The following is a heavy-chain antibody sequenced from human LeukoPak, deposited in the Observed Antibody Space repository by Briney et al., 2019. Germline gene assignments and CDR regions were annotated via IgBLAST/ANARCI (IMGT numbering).Heavy chain of an antibody. D-gene: IGHD3-10*01. V-gene: IGHV1-2*02. CDR2: INPNSGGT. CDR1: GYTFTGYY. Sequence: ASVKVSCKASGYTFTGYYMHWVRHAPGQGLEWMGWINPNSGGTSYAQKFKGRVTMTRDTSISTVYMELSRLGSDDTAVYYCARDYELGTPGSAYEFFDYWGQGTLVTVSS. CDR3: ARDYELGTPGSAYEFFDY. J-gene: IGHJ4*02.